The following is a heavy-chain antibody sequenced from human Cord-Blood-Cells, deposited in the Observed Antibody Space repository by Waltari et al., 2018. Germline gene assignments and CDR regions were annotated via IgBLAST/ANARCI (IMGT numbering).Heavy chain of an antibody. CDR3: ARSHYYGSGSYY. CDR1: GGSFSGYY. D-gene: IGHD3-10*01. V-gene: IGHV4-34*01. J-gene: IGHJ4*02. Sequence: QVQLQQWGAGLLKPSETLSLTCAVYGGSFSGYYWSWIRQPPGKGLEGIGEINHSGSTNSNPSLKRRVTISVDTSKNQFSLKLSSVTAADTAVYYCARSHYYGSGSYYWGQGTLVTVSS. CDR2: INHSGST.